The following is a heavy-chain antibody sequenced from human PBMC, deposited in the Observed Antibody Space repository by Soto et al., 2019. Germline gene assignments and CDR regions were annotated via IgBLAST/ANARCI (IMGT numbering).Heavy chain of an antibody. CDR1: GFTVSNNY. J-gene: IGHJ4*02. CDR2: IYSGGYT. Sequence: EVQLVESGGGLIQPGGSLRLSCAVSGFTVSNNYMSWVRQAPGKGLEGVSVIYSGGYTAYGDSVKGRFTISRDNSKNNTFHQMNGLRAEPPAVYSGATPGGGGGYWGQGTLVTVSS. CDR3: ATPGGGGGY. D-gene: IGHD3-16*01. V-gene: IGHV3-53*01.